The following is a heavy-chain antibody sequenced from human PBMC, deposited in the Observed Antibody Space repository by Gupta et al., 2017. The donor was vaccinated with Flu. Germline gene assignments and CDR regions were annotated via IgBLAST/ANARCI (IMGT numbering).Heavy chain of an antibody. D-gene: IGHD2-15*01. CDR1: GGSISSGSYY. CDR3: ARTPLVVVAATLDYYYYGMDV. Sequence: QVQLQESGPGLVKPSQTLSLTCTVSGGSISSGSYYWSWIRQPAGKGLEWIGRIYTSGSTNYNPSLKSRVTISVDTSKNQFSLKLSSVTAADTAVYYCARTPLVVVAATLDYYYYGMDVWGQGTTVTVSS. CDR2: IYTSGST. V-gene: IGHV4-61*02. J-gene: IGHJ6*02.